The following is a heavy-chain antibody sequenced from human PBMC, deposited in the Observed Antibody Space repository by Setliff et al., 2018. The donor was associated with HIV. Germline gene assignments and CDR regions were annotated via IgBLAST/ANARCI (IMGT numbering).Heavy chain of an antibody. D-gene: IGHD3-3*01. Sequence: PGGSLRLSCAASGFTFDDYALTWVRQAPGKGLEWVGFVRSKPNGGTTDYAASVKGRFTISRDDAKTIAYLHMNSLTTDDTAVYFCSRDRRGSSSWSGYNGGFGYWGQGTLVTVSS. CDR2: VRSKPNGGTT. V-gene: IGHV3-49*04. CDR3: SRDRRGSSSWSGYNGGFGY. J-gene: IGHJ4*02. CDR1: GFTFDDYA.